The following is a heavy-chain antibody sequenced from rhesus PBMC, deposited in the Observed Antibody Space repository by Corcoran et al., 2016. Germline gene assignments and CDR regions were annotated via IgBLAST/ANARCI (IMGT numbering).Heavy chain of an antibody. V-gene: IGHV4S9*01. J-gene: IGHJ4*01. CDR1: GGSISDSYY. Sequence: QVQLQESGPGMVKHSETLSLTCAVSGGSISDSYYWNWIRQPPGKRLEGIGNIYGNTASTYYHPSLKSRVTISKDTSKNQFFLKLSSVTAADTAVYYCARGLSGTPDYWGQGVLVTVSS. CDR2: IYGNTAST. CDR3: ARGLSGTPDY. D-gene: IGHD1-20*01.